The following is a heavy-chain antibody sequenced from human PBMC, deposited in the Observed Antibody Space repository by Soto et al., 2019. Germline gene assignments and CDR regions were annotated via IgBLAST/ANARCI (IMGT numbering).Heavy chain of an antibody. J-gene: IGHJ3*01. D-gene: IGHD3-10*02. CDR1: GYSFTDYH. CDR3: VRDRQIYYSVPHDESFSSDYEV. V-gene: IGHV1-46*03. Sequence: QVQLVQSGAEVKKPGASVKVSCKASGYSFTDYHIHWVRQAPGQGLEWLGRINAIFRTLTYTEKVQARVRIAADESTNTVYLGLIRPTSEDTAVYYCVRDRQIYYSVPHDESFSSDYEVWGQGTMVSVSS. CDR2: INAIFRTL.